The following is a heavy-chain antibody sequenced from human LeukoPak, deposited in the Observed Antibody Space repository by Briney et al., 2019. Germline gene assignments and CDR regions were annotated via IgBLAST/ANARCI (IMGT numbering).Heavy chain of an antibody. Sequence: GGSLRLSCAASGFTFSSYCMNWVRRAPGKGLEWVSSITGTSNYIYYADSVKGRFTISRDNAKNSLYLQMNSLRAEDTAVYYCARVYNWNYYYYYGMGVWGQGTMVTVSS. J-gene: IGHJ6*02. CDR1: GFTFSSYC. CDR3: ARVYNWNYYYYYGMGV. V-gene: IGHV3-21*01. D-gene: IGHD1-20*01. CDR2: ITGTSNYI.